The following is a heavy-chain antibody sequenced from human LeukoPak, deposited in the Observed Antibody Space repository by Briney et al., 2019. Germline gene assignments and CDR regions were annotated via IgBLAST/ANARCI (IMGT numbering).Heavy chain of an antibody. CDR2: IGTAGDT. Sequence: SGGSLRLSCAASGFTFSSYDMHWVRQATGKGPEWVSAIGTAGDTYYPGTVKGRFTISRENAKNALYLQMNSLRAGDTAVYYCARRVRYFDWPLDWYFDLWGRGTLVTVSS. CDR1: GFTFSSYD. V-gene: IGHV3-13*01. J-gene: IGHJ2*01. CDR3: ARRVRYFDWPLDWYFDL. D-gene: IGHD3-9*01.